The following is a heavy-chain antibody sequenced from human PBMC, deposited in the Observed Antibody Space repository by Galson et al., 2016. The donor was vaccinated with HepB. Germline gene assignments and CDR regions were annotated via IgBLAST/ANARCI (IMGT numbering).Heavy chain of an antibody. CDR1: GFSFSNYG. D-gene: IGHD5-24*01. CDR3: AKDDDDYNDAFDI. J-gene: IGHJ3*02. V-gene: IGHV3-23*01. Sequence: SLRLSCAASGFSFSNYGMSWVRQAPGKGLEWVSSITATGGSTYIPDSVKGRFTISRDNSKNTLYLQMNSLRAEDTAVYYCAKDDDDYNDAFDIWGQGTMVTVSS. CDR2: ITATGGST.